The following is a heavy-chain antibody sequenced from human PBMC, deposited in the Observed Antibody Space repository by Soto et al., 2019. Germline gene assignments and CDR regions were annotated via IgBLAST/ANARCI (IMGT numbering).Heavy chain of an antibody. CDR1: GYSFTSYW. CDR3: ASLLAGAAHDAFDL. CDR2: IYPDDSDT. Sequence: GESLKISCKGSGYSFTSYWIGWVRQMPGKGLEWMGIIYPDDSDTTYSPSFQGLVTISADKSINTAYLQWSSLKASDTAMYYCASLLAGAAHDAFDLWGQGTMVTVSS. V-gene: IGHV5-51*01. D-gene: IGHD1-26*01. J-gene: IGHJ3*01.